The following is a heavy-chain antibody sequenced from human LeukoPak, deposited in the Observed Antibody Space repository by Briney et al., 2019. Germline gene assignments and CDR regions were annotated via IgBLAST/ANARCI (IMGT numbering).Heavy chain of an antibody. CDR2: ITSDGSTT. V-gene: IGHV3-74*01. Sequence: GGSLRLSCAAPGFTISRYRMHWVRQAPGKGLGWVSRITSDGSTTNYADSVKGRFTISRDDAKNTLYLQMNSLRVEDTAVYYCVPGSGFAYWGQGSLVTVSS. CDR1: GFTISRYR. J-gene: IGHJ4*02. D-gene: IGHD6-19*01. CDR3: VPGSGFAY.